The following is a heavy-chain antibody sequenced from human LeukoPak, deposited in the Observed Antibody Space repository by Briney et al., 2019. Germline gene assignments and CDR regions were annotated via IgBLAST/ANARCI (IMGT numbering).Heavy chain of an antibody. J-gene: IGHJ3*02. Sequence: SETLSLTCTVSGYSISSGYYWGWIRQPPGKGLEWIGYIYYSGSTNYNPSLKSRVTISVDTPKNQFSLKLSSVTAADTAVYYCAKAYYYDSSGYPDDAFDIWGQGTMVTVSS. D-gene: IGHD3-22*01. CDR2: IYYSGST. V-gene: IGHV4-38-2*02. CDR1: GYSISSGYY. CDR3: AKAYYYDSSGYPDDAFDI.